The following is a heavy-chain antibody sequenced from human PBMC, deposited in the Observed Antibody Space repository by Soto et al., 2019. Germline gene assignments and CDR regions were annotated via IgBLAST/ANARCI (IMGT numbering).Heavy chain of an antibody. CDR3: ARDKASIGYSSGWYFGRDY. D-gene: IGHD6-19*01. CDR1: GYTFTSYG. Sequence: AASVKVSCKASGYTFTSYGISWVRQAPGQGLEWMGWISAYNGNTNYAQKLQGRVTMTTDTSTSTAYMELRSLRSDDTAVYYCARDKASIGYSSGWYFGRDYWGQGTLVTVSS. V-gene: IGHV1-18*01. J-gene: IGHJ4*02. CDR2: ISAYNGNT.